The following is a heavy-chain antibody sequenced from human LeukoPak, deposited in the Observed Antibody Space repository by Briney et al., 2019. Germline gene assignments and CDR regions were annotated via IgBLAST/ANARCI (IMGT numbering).Heavy chain of an antibody. D-gene: IGHD4-17*01. CDR2: IYPGDSDI. CDR3: ARRYTYGDLRYFDY. CDR1: GYSFTNYW. J-gene: IGHJ4*02. Sequence: GESLKISCKGSGYSFTNYWIAWVRRMPGKGLEWMGIIYPGDSDIRYSPSFQGQVTISVDKSINTAYLQWSSLKASDTAMYYCARRYTYGDLRYFDYWGQGTLVTVSS. V-gene: IGHV5-51*01.